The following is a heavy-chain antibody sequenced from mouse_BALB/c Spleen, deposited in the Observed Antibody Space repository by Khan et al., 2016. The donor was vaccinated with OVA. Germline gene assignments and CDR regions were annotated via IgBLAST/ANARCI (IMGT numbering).Heavy chain of an antibody. CDR1: GDSITSGSH. CDR3: AGGFPTY. Sequence: EVQLQESGPYLFQKEKELSRKGTVKGDSITSGSHFPWLRPFPLNKLDWIFYVHYSGSTSYNPSLKSRISITRDTSKNQFFLQLNSVTTEDTATYYCAGGFPTYWGQGTLVTVSA. J-gene: IGHJ3*01. CDR2: VHYSGST. V-gene: IGHV3-1*02.